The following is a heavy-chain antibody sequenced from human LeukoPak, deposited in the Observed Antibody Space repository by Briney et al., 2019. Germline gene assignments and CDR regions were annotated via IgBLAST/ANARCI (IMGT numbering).Heavy chain of an antibody. V-gene: IGHV3-7*04. CDR1: GFTFSSYW. J-gene: IGHJ4*02. CDR3: ARERGVFDY. Sequence: TGGSLRLSCAASGFTFSSYWMSWVRQAPGKGPECVANIKEGGSEKYYVDSVKGRFTISRDNAKNSLYLQMNSLKAEDTAVYYCARERGVFDYWGQGTLVTVSS. D-gene: IGHD2-8*01. CDR2: IKEGGSEK.